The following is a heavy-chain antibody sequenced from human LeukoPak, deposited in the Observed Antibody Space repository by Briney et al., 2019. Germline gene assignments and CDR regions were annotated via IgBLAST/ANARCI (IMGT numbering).Heavy chain of an antibody. V-gene: IGHV1-24*01. Sequence: GASVKVSCKVSGYTLTESSMHWVRQAPGKGLEWMGGFDPEDGETIYAQKFQGRVTMTEDTSTDTAYMELSSLRSEDTAVYYCATDSMTTVTTGAFDIWGQGTMVTVSS. D-gene: IGHD4-17*01. CDR1: GYTLTESS. CDR2: FDPEDGET. J-gene: IGHJ3*02. CDR3: ATDSMTTVTTGAFDI.